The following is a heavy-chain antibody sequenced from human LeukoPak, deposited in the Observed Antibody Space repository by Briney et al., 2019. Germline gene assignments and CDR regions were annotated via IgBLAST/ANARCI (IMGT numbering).Heavy chain of an antibody. V-gene: IGHV3-23*01. CDR2: ISGSGGST. D-gene: IGHD1-26*01. J-gene: IGHJ4*02. Sequence: PGGSLRLSCAASGFTFSSYAMSWVRQAPGKGLEWVSVISGSGGSTYYADSVKGRFTISRDSSKNTLYLQMNSLRAEDTAVYYCAKDRSGSYSGFDYWGQGTLVTGSS. CDR1: GFTFSSYA. CDR3: AKDRSGSYSGFDY.